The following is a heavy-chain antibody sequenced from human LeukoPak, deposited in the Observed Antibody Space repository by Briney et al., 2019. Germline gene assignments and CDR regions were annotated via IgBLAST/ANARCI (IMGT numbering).Heavy chain of an antibody. D-gene: IGHD5-24*01. CDR3: ARDPQGEMAPGDAFDI. CDR1: GYTFTSYG. J-gene: IGHJ3*02. CDR2: ISAYNGNT. Sequence: VASVKVSCKASGYTFTSYGISWVRQAPGQGLEWMGWISAYNGNTNYAQKLQGRVTMTTDTSTSTAYMELRSLRSDDTAVYYCARDPQGEMAPGDAFDIWGQGTMVTVSS. V-gene: IGHV1-18*01.